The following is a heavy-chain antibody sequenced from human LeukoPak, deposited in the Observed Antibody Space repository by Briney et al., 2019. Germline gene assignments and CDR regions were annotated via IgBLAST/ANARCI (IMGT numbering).Heavy chain of an antibody. V-gene: IGHV4-59*01. Sequence: GXXXEWIGYIYYSGSTNYNPSLKSRVTISVDTSKNQFSLKLSSVTAADTAVYYCARTGGGGSGHFDYWGQGTLVTVSS. D-gene: IGHD3-10*01. J-gene: IGHJ4*02. CDR3: ARTGGGGSGHFDY. CDR2: IYYSGST.